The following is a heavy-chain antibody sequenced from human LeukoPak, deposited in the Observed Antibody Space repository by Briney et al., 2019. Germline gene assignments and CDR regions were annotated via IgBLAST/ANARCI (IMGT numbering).Heavy chain of an antibody. Sequence: ASVKVSCKASGYTFTTYYMYWVRQAPGQGLEWMGMINPSGGSASYAQKFHGRVTMTRDTSTNTVYMELSSLRSEDTAVYYCARGYCSGGSCANFDYWGQGTLVTVSS. CDR2: INPSGGSA. CDR1: GYTFTTYY. J-gene: IGHJ4*02. V-gene: IGHV1-46*01. D-gene: IGHD2-15*01. CDR3: ARGYCSGGSCANFDY.